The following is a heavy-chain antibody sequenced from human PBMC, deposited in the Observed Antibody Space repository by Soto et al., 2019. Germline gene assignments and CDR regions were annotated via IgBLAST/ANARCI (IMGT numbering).Heavy chain of an antibody. J-gene: IGHJ4*02. V-gene: IGHV1-8*01. Sequence: VASVKVSCKASGYTFTSYDINWVRQATGQGLEWMGWMNPNSGNTGYAQKFQGRVTMTRNTSISTAYMELSSLRAEDTAVYYCAKEAPLGIAAAGTLYYWGQGTLVTVSS. CDR2: MNPNSGNT. D-gene: IGHD6-13*01. CDR1: GYTFTSYD. CDR3: AKEAPLGIAAAGTLYY.